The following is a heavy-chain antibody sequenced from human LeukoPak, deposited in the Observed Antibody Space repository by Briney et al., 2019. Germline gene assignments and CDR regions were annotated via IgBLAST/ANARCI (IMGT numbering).Heavy chain of an antibody. Sequence: GSLKLSCAASGFTFSSYAMSWVRQAPGKGLEWISTISGSGGNTYHADSVKGRFTISRDNSRNTLYLQMNSLRAEDTAVYYCAKRDGYSRFGYWGQGTLVTVSS. CDR3: AKRDGYSRFGY. CDR2: ISGSGGNT. D-gene: IGHD5-24*01. V-gene: IGHV3-23*01. CDR1: GFTFSSYA. J-gene: IGHJ4*02.